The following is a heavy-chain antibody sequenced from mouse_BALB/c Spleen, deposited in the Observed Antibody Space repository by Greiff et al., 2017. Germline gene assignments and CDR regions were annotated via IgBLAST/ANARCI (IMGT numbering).Heavy chain of an antibody. V-gene: IGHV1-9*01. J-gene: IGHJ2*01. CDR1: GYTFSSYW. CDR2: ILPGSGST. CDR3: ATITTVVATYYFDY. D-gene: IGHD1-1*01. Sequence: VQLQQSGAELMKPGASVKISCKATGYTFSSYWIEWVKQRPGHGLEWIGEILPGSGSTNYNEKFKGKATFTADTSSNTAYMQLSSLTSEDSAVYYCATITTVVATYYFDYWGQGTTLTVSS.